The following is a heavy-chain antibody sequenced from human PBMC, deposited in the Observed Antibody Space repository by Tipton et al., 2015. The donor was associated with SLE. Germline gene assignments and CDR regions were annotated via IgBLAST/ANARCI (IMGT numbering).Heavy chain of an antibody. CDR1: GGSVGSSSYY. CDR2: VHYNGNN. CDR3: ARGSYDWGSYFVDS. D-gene: IGHD7-27*01. J-gene: IGHJ5*01. Sequence: TLSLTCAVYGGSVGSSSYYWGWIRQPPGKGLEWIGYVHYNGNNHNNPSLKSRLTISLDRSKNQFSLNLRSVTATDTAVYYCARGSYDWGSYFVDSWGQGTLVSVSS. V-gene: IGHV4-61*01.